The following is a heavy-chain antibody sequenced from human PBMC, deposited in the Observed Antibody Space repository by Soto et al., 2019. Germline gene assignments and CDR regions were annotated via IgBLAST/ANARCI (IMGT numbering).Heavy chain of an antibody. Sequence: QVQLVESGGGVVQPGRSLRLSCAASGFTFSSYAMHWVRQAPGKGLEWVAVISYDGSNKYYADSVKGRFTISRDNSKNTLYLQMNSLRAEDTAVYYCARSTDNIVGATSFDYWGQGTLVPVSS. J-gene: IGHJ4*02. CDR2: ISYDGSNK. CDR3: ARSTDNIVGATSFDY. V-gene: IGHV3-30-3*01. D-gene: IGHD1-26*01. CDR1: GFTFSSYA.